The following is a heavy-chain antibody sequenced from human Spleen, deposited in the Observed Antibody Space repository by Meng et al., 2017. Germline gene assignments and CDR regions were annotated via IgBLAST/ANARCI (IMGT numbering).Heavy chain of an antibody. CDR2: MNPNSGNT. Sequence: QVQLVQSGSELKKPGASVKVSCKASGYTFTDYYMDWVRQATGQGLEWMGWMNPNSGNTDYAQKFQGRVTMTRNTSISTAYMELSSLRSEDTAVYYCAKSIVATAAFDYWGQGTLVTVSS. V-gene: IGHV1-8*02. J-gene: IGHJ4*02. D-gene: IGHD6-13*01. CDR1: GYTFTDYY. CDR3: AKSIVATAAFDY.